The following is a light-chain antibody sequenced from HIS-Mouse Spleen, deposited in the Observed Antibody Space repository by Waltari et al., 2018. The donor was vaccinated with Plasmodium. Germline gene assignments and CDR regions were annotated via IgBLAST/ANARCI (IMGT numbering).Light chain of an antibody. CDR3: CSYAGSYTYV. J-gene: IGLJ1*01. CDR1: SRDVGGYYY. Sequence: QSALTPPPPAFWSPRQPVTTSSSGTSRDVGGYYYVSWSQQHPGNDPKLMIYDVSKRPSGVPDRFSGSKSGNTASLTISGLQADDEADYYCCSYAGSYTYVFGTGTKVTVL. V-gene: IGLV2-11*01. CDR2: DVS.